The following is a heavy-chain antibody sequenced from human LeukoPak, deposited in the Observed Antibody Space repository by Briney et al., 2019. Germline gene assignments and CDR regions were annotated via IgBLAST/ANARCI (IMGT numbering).Heavy chain of an antibody. V-gene: IGHV3-21*01. CDR2: ISSSSSYI. CDR1: GFTFSSYS. CDR3: ARAGEWELLDHFDY. J-gene: IGHJ4*02. Sequence: GGSLRLSFAASGFTFSSYSMNWVRQAPGKGLEWVSSISSSSSYIYYADSVKGRFTISRDNAKNSLYLQMNSLRAEDTAVYYCARAGEWELLDHFDYWGQGTLVTVSS. D-gene: IGHD1-26*01.